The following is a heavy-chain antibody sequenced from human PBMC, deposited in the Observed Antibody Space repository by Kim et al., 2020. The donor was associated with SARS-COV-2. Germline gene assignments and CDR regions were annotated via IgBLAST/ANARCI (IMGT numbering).Heavy chain of an antibody. Sequence: GGSLRLSCAASGFTFSNYAMSWVRQAPGKGLEWVSTIGNSGSTTYYADSVKGRFTFSRDNSKNTIYLQMNSLRAEDTAVYFCAREGRQLSYWGQGTLVTVSS. V-gene: IGHV3-23*01. CDR2: IGNSGSTT. CDR1: GFTFSNYA. J-gene: IGHJ4*02. CDR3: AREGRQLSY. D-gene: IGHD6-6*01.